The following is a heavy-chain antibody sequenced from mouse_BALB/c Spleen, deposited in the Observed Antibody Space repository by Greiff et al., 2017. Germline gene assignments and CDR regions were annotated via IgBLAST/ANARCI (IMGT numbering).Heavy chain of an antibody. V-gene: IGHV1-9*01. J-gene: IGHJ2*01. Sequence: QVQLQQSGAELMKPGASVKISCKATGYTFSSYWIEWVKQRPGHGLEWTGEILPGSGSTNYNEKFKGKATFTADTSSNTAYMQLSSLTSEDSAVYYCARRGYYRYGDFGYWGQGTTLTVSS. CDR3: ARRGYYRYGDFGY. CDR1: GYTFSSYW. D-gene: IGHD2-14*01. CDR2: ILPGSGST.